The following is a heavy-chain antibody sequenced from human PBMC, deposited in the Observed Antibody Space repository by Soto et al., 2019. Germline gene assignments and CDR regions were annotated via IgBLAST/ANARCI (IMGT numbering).Heavy chain of an antibody. Sequence: EVQLVESGGGLVQPGGSLRLSCAASGFTFSSYSMNWVRQAPGKGLEWVSYISSSSSTIYYADSVKGRFTISRDTAKNSLYLQMNSLRAEDPAVYSCAREGYYLNWFDPWGQGTLVTVSS. CDR3: AREGYYLNWFDP. D-gene: IGHD3-10*01. V-gene: IGHV3-48*01. CDR1: GFTFSSYS. J-gene: IGHJ5*02. CDR2: ISSSSSTI.